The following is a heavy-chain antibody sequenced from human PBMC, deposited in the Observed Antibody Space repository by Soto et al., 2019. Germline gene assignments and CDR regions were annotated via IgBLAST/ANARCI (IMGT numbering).Heavy chain of an antibody. CDR2: IGGSGAHT. CDR3: VKHYYNCWTGYTLTPGIDV. Sequence: PGGSLRLASPVSAFAFGSYAMSWDSQAPGKGLEWVSGIGGSGAHTYNTDSVTGRFTISRDNAKNTICLQMSGVRAVDSAVYYCVKHYYNCWTGYTLTPGIDVWGQGTAVTVSS. D-gene: IGHD3-3*01. V-gene: IGHV3-23*01. J-gene: IGHJ6*02. CDR1: AFAFGSYA.